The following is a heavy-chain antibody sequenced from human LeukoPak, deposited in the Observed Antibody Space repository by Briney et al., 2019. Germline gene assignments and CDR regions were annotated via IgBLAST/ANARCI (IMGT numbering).Heavy chain of an antibody. J-gene: IGHJ4*02. CDR2: ISEGVGNT. CDR1: GFTFTNYA. Sequence: GGSLRLSCAASGFTFTNYAMTWVRQAPGKGLEWVSGISEGVGNTYYADSVKGRLTIPRDHSKNTLYLQMNSLRAEDTALYYCAKREKGTTGRFFDYWGQGTLVTVSS. D-gene: IGHD4-17*01. V-gene: IGHV3-23*01. CDR3: AKREKGTTGRFFDY.